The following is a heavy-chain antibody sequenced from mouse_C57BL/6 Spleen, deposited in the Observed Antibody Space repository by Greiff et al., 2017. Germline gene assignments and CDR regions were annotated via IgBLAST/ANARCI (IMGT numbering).Heavy chain of an antibody. CDR3: AGYGSFPYYYAMDY. D-gene: IGHD1-1*01. J-gene: IGHJ4*01. V-gene: IGHV14-3*01. CDR1: GFNIKNTY. Sequence: EVQLQESVAELVRPGASVKLSCTASGFNIKNTYMHWVKQRPEQGLEWIGRIDPANGNTKYAPKFQGKAPITADTSSTTAYLQLSSLTSEDTAIYYCAGYGSFPYYYAMDYWGQGTSVTVSS. CDR2: IDPANGNT.